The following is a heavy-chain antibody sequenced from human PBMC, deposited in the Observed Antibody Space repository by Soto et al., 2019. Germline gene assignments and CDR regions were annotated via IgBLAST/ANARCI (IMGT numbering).Heavy chain of an antibody. CDR2: ISAYNGNT. V-gene: IGHV1-18*01. CDR3: ARGVGSGSYYNQYNWFDP. D-gene: IGHD3-10*01. J-gene: IGHJ5*02. Sequence: XVKVSCKASGYTFTNYGISWVRQAPGQGLEWMGWISAYNGNTKYAQKLQGRVTMTTDTSTSTAYMELRSLRSDDTAVYYCARGVGSGSYYNQYNWFDPWGQGTLVTV. CDR1: GYTFTNYG.